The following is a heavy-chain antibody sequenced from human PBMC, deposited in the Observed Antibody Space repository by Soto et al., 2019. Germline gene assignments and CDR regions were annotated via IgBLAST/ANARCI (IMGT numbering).Heavy chain of an antibody. CDR2: IYPADSDT. Sequence: GESLKISCEGSGYSFTNHWIGWVRQMPGKGLEWMGIIYPADSDTRYSPSFQGQVTISADKSSSTVYLHWSSLRASDTAMYYCAGHALQAAHLHFDFWGQGTLVTVSS. D-gene: IGHD4-4*01. CDR3: AGHALQAAHLHFDF. J-gene: IGHJ4*02. CDR1: GYSFTNHW. V-gene: IGHV5-51*01.